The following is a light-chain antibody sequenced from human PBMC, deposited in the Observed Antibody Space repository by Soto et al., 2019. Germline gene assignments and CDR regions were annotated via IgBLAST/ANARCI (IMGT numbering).Light chain of an antibody. CDR1: QSVSSY. CDR3: QQYATSPLT. CDR2: GAL. V-gene: IGKV3-20*01. Sequence: EIVLTQSPATLSLSPWERATLSCRASQSVSSYLAWYQQKPGQAPRLLIYGALSRATGIPDRFSGSGSGTDFTLTISRLEPEDFALYYCQQYATSPLTFGGGTKVDIK. J-gene: IGKJ4*01.